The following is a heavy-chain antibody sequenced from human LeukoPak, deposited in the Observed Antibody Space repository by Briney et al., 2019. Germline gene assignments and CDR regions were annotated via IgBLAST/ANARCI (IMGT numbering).Heavy chain of an antibody. V-gene: IGHV3-30*02. CDR1: GFTFSSYG. J-gene: IGHJ6*03. D-gene: IGHD3-9*01. CDR3: AKGPDKPYSDYYMDV. CDR2: IRYDGSNK. Sequence: PGGSLRLSCAASGFTFSSYGMHWVRQAPGKGLEWVAFIRYDGSNKYYADSVKGRFTISRDNSKNTLYLQMDSLRAEDTAVYYCAKGPDKPYSDYYMDVWGKGTTVTVSS.